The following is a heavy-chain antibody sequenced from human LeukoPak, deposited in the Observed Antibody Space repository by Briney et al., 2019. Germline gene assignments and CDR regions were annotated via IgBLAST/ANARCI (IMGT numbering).Heavy chain of an antibody. J-gene: IGHJ1*01. CDR1: GLTFSSYA. Sequence: GGSLRLSCAASGLTFSSYAMSWVRQAPGKGLEWVSAISGSGGSTYYADSVKGRFTISRDNSKNTLYLRMNSLRAEDTAVYYCAKGLYSSSPYFQHWGQGTLVTVSS. CDR2: ISGSGGST. CDR3: AKGLYSSSPYFQH. V-gene: IGHV3-23*01. D-gene: IGHD6-13*01.